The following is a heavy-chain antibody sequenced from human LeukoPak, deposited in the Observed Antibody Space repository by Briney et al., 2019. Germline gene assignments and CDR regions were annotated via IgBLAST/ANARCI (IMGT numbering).Heavy chain of an antibody. J-gene: IGHJ6*02. D-gene: IGHD3-16*01. V-gene: IGHV3-66*01. CDR1: GFNVSTKY. CDR2: IYSGGTT. Sequence: PGGSLRLSCAASGFNVSTKYVNWVRQAPGKGLEWVSVIYSGGTTYYADSAKGRFTISRDNSKNTLYLQMNSLRAEDAAVYYCARFGVNYGMDVWGQGTTVTVSS. CDR3: ARFGVNYGMDV.